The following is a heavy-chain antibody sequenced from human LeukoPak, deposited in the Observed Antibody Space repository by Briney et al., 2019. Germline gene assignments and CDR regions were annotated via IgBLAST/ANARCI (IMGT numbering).Heavy chain of an antibody. Sequence: GGSLRLSCAASGFTFSRYWMSWVRQAPGKGLEWVSGINWNGGSTGYADPVKGRFTISRDNAKNSLYLQMNSLRAEDTALYYCARRAGAYSHPYDYWGQGTLVTVSS. J-gene: IGHJ4*02. D-gene: IGHD4/OR15-4a*01. V-gene: IGHV3-20*04. CDR3: ARRAGAYSHPYDY. CDR2: INWNGGST. CDR1: GFTFSRYW.